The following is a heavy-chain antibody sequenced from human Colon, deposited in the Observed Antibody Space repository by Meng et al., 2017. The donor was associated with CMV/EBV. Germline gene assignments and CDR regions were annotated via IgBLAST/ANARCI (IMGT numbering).Heavy chain of an antibody. J-gene: IGHJ4*02. D-gene: IGHD1-26*01. Sequence: GGSLRLSCEASGFTFRNTWMTWVRQAPGKGLEWVSSISSSSSYIYYADSVKGRFTISRDNAKNSLYLQMNSLRAEDTAVYYCARVPVGATTPPVDYWGQGTLVTVSS. CDR2: ISSSSSYI. V-gene: IGHV3-21*01. CDR1: GFTFRNTW. CDR3: ARVPVGATTPPVDY.